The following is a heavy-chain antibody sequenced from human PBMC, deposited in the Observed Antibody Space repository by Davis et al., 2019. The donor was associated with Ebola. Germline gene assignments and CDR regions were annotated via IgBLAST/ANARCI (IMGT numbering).Heavy chain of an antibody. J-gene: IGHJ3*02. CDR3: TTPGGQDSGYDFFDI. V-gene: IGHV1-46*03. CDR2: INPNDGRT. Sequence: AASVKISCKASGYTFTNYYMHWVRQAPGQGLEWMGMINPNDGRTIYAQKFQGRVTVTRDTSTTTVYMDLSSLRSEDTALYYCTTPGGQDSGYDFFDIWGQGTMVTVSS. CDR1: GYTFTNYY. D-gene: IGHD5-12*01.